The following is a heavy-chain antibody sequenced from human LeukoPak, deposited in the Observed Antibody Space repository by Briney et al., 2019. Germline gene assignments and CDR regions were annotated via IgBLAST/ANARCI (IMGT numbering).Heavy chain of an antibody. D-gene: IGHD3-22*01. CDR3: VRDLWNYYDSSGYYYEDY. CDR2: INSVGRIT. Sequence: GGSMTLACAVSGFTFSINWMEWVRQAQGGGRGWVSRINSVGRITINTDSVKGQITISKDNAKNTLLLQMNSLRAEDTAVYYCVRDLWNYYDSSGYYYEDYWGQGTLVTVSS. CDR1: GFTFSINW. J-gene: IGHJ4*02. V-gene: IGHV3-74*01.